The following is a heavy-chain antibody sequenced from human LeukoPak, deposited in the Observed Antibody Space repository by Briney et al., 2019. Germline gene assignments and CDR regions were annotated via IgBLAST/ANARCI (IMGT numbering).Heavy chain of an antibody. CDR3: AKARSSWAGYFDC. J-gene: IGHJ4*02. D-gene: IGHD2-15*01. V-gene: IGHV3-23*01. CDR1: GFTFTNAW. CDR2: TTTAGGNT. Sequence: GGSLRLSCAASGFTFTNAWMNWVRQAPGKGLEWVSTTTTAGGNTYYADSVRGRFAISRDNSKNMLYLQMNSLRAEDTAVYYCAKARSSWAGYFDCWGQGALVTVSS.